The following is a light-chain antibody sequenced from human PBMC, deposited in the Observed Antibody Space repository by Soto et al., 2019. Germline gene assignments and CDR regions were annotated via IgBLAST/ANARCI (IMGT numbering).Light chain of an antibody. V-gene: IGKV1-39*01. CDR2: DAS. J-gene: IGKJ3*01. CDR1: QSISIY. CDR3: QQSFNTPLG. Sequence: DIQMTQSPSSLSASVGDRVTITCRASQSISIYLHWYQQKPGKAPKLLIYDASSLQSGVPSRFSGSGSGTDFTLTISSLQTADFATYYCQQSFNTPLGFGPGNKVDF.